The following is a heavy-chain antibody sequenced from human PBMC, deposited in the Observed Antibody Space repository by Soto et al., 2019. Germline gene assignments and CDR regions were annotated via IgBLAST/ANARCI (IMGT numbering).Heavy chain of an antibody. Sequence: QVQLQESGPGLVKPSQTLSLTCTVSGDSVSGGDSYWSWIRQPPGKALEWIGYASFSGYTSYTPSHKNQVTISVDMSKSQFSLRMTSVTAADTAIYYCVRGGNPYHYATSGPGTFDKWGQGTLVSVSS. CDR3: VRGGNPYHYATSGPGTFDK. CDR1: GDSVSGGDSY. D-gene: IGHD3-22*01. CDR2: ASFSGYT. J-gene: IGHJ4*02. V-gene: IGHV4-30-4*01.